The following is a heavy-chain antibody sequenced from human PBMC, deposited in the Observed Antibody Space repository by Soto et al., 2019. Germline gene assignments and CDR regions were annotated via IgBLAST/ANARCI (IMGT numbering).Heavy chain of an antibody. CDR1: GFTFGSRA. CDR2: ITDTGGDT. J-gene: IGHJ4*02. D-gene: IGHD3-22*01. CDR3: ARDDDYEANAFDY. Sequence: GGSLRLSCVASGFTFGSRAMSWVRQAPGEGLEWVSTITDTGGDTKYADSVRGRFTISRDNSKNTLYLQMSSLRAEDSAVYYCARDDDYEANAFDYWGPGTLVTVSS. V-gene: IGHV3-23*01.